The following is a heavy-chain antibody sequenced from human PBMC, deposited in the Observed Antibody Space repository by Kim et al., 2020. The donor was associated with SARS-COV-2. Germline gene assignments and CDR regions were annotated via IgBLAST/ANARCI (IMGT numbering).Heavy chain of an antibody. Sequence: SVKVSCKASGGTFSSYAISWVRQAPGQGLEWMGGIIPIFGTANYAQKFQGRVTITADKSTSTAYMELSSLRSEDTVVYYCARKAAADYYFDYWGQGTLVTVSS. V-gene: IGHV1-69*06. CDR3: ARKAAADYYFDY. CDR2: IIPIFGTA. J-gene: IGHJ4*02. D-gene: IGHD6-13*01. CDR1: GGTFSSYA.